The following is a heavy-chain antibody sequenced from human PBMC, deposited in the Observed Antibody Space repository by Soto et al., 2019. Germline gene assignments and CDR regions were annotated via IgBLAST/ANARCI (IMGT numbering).Heavy chain of an antibody. CDR2: IYYSGST. Sequence: SETLSLTCTVSGGSISSYYWSWIRQPPGKGLEWIGYIYYSGSTNYNPSLKSRVTISVDTSKNQFSLKLNSVTAADTAVYYCARGSGYSGEFDYWGQGTLVTVSS. V-gene: IGHV4-59*08. D-gene: IGHD5-12*01. CDR3: ARGSGYSGEFDY. J-gene: IGHJ4*02. CDR1: GGSISSYY.